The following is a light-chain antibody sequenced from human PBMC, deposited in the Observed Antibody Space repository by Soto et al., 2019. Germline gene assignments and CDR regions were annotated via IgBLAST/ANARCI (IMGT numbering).Light chain of an antibody. CDR1: QSLGSY. CDR3: QQSLCLHLT. J-gene: IGKJ4*01. Sequence: DIPMTQAPSSLSASVGDRVTITCRASQSLGSYLNWYQQKPGKAPNLLIYATSNLQGGVPSRFTGSGSGTDFTVTISSLQHKDLATSYCQQSLCLHLTFGGGTNVEIQ. V-gene: IGKV1-39*01. CDR2: ATS.